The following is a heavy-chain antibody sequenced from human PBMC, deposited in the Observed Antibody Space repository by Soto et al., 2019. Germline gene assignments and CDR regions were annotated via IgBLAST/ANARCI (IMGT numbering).Heavy chain of an antibody. Sequence: ASVKVSCKAAGNTFSSNDINWGRQATGQGLEWMGWMNPNNGNTDYAQKFQGRVTMTRNTSISTAYMELSSPRSEDTAVYYCATWGSWSGYSKEVEPFDNWGQGTLVTVSS. V-gene: IGHV1-8*01. CDR3: ATWGSWSGYSKEVEPFDN. CDR1: GNTFSSND. D-gene: IGHD3-3*01. CDR2: MNPNNGNT. J-gene: IGHJ4*02.